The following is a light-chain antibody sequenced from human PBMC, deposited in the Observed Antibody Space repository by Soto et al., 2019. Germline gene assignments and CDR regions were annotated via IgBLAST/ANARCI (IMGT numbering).Light chain of an antibody. CDR3: AAWDDSLSGRV. J-gene: IGLJ3*02. CDR2: RNN. Sequence: QSVLTQPPSASVTPGQRVTISCSGSSSNIGSNSVYWYQQLPGAAPKLLIYRNNQRPSGVPDRFSGSKSDTSASLAISGLRSEDEADYYCAAWDDSLSGRVFGGGTQLTVL. V-gene: IGLV1-47*01. CDR1: SSNIGSNS.